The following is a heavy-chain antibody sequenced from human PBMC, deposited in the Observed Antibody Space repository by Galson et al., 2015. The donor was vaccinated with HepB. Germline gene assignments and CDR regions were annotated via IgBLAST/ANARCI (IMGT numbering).Heavy chain of an antibody. Sequence: SLRLSCAVSGFTFSTYAMHWVRQAPGKGLEWVAIISYDGSKKKYADSVKGRFTISRDNSRNTLYLQMDSLRPEDTAVYYCARDDMYYFDYWGQGTLVTVFS. CDR3: ARDDMYYFDY. CDR2: ISYDGSKK. CDR1: GFTFSTYA. D-gene: IGHD2-15*01. V-gene: IGHV3-30*04. J-gene: IGHJ4*02.